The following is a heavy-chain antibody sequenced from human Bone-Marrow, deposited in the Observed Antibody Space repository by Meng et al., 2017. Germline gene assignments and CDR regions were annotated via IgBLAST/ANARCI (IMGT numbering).Heavy chain of an antibody. CDR2: IERNSDGGTI. J-gene: IGHJ4*02. Sequence: GESLKISCVASGLSFTDAWMSWVRQAPGKGLEWVGRIERNSDGGTIHHAAPVKGRFTISRDDSRNTLYLQMDSLINEDTAVYFCATGAAAADHWGQGTLVTVSS. V-gene: IGHV3-15*04. CDR3: ATGAAAADH. CDR1: GLSFTDAW. D-gene: IGHD6-13*01.